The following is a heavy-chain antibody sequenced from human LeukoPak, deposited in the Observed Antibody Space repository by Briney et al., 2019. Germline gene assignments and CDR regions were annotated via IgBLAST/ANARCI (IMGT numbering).Heavy chain of an antibody. Sequence: GGSLRLSCAASGFTFSSYSMNWVRQAPGKGLEWVSYISSSSSTIYYADSVKGRFTISRDNSKNTLYLQMNSLRAEDTAVYYCARDWARDSSGWYYYYYMDVWGKGTTVTVSS. J-gene: IGHJ6*03. CDR2: ISSSSSTI. CDR1: GFTFSSYS. V-gene: IGHV3-48*01. CDR3: ARDWARDSSGWYYYYYMDV. D-gene: IGHD6-19*01.